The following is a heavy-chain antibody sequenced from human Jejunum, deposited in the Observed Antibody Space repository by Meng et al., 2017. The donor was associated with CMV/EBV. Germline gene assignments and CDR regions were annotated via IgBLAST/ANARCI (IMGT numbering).Heavy chain of an antibody. CDR3: ARGIETHNSYYFGVDV. J-gene: IGHJ6*02. D-gene: IGHD1-20*01. CDR2: IIPILGVG. CDR1: TFSSYS. V-gene: IGHV1-69*04. Sequence: TFSSYSFTWVRQAPGQGLEWMGRIIPILGVGDYARKFQGRVPMTADRSTSTAYMELSSLRSEDTAVYYCARGIETHNSYYFGVDVWGQGTTVTVSS.